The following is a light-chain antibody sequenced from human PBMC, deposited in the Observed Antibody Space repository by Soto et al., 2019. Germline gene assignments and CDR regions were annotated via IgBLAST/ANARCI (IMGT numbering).Light chain of an antibody. CDR2: WAS. V-gene: IGKV4-1*01. CDR3: QQYYSTPPHT. Sequence: DIVMTQSPDSLAVSLGERATINCKSSQSVLYSSNNKNYLAWYQQKPGQPPKLLIYWASTRESGVPDRFSGSGSGTDFTLTISSLQAEDVAVYYCQQYYSTPPHTFGQGPSWRSN. CDR1: QSVLYSSNNKNY. J-gene: IGKJ2*01.